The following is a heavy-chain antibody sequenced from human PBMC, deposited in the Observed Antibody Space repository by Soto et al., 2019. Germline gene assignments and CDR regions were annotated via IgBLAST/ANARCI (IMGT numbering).Heavy chain of an antibody. J-gene: IGHJ4*02. CDR2: IGGGGIST. Sequence: GGSLRLSCAASGFTFSDYAMTWVRQAPGKGLEWVSTIGGGGISTYHADSVKGRFTISRDNSKNTLYLQMNSLRAEDTAVYYCAKDRGDWNDGLGDLDHWGQGTLVTVSS. V-gene: IGHV3-23*01. D-gene: IGHD1-1*01. CDR1: GFTFSDYA. CDR3: AKDRGDWNDGLGDLDH.